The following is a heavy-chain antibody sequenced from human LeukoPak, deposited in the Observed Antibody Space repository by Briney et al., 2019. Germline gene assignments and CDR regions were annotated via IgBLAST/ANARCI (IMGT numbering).Heavy chain of an antibody. D-gene: IGHD6-25*01. CDR2: TNGDGSRT. J-gene: IGHJ4*02. Sequence: GGSLRLSCAASGFSLSRYWMHWVRQAPGEGLLWVSRTNGDGSRTSYANSVKGRFTISRDNTKNTLYLQMNSLRAEDTAVYYCACLEAAATGGQGTLVTVSS. V-gene: IGHV3-74*01. CDR3: ACLEAAAT. CDR1: GFSLSRYW.